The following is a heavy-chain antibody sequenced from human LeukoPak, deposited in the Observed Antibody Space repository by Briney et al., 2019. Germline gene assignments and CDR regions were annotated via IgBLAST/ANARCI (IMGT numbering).Heavy chain of an antibody. D-gene: IGHD2-2*01. CDR2: IYTSGST. CDR3: ARDVIYCSSTSCSED. V-gene: IGHV4-61*02. CDR1: GGSISSGSYY. Sequence: SQTLSLTCTVSGGSISSGSYYWSWIRQPAGKGLEWIGSIYTSGSTNYNPSLKSRVTISVDTSKNQFSLKLSSVAAADTAVYYFARDVIYCSSTSCSEDWGQGTLVTVSS. J-gene: IGHJ4*02.